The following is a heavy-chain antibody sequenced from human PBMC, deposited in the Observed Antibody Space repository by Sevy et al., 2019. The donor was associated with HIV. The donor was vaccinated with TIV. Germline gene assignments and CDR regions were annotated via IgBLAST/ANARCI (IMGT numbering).Heavy chain of an antibody. CDR1: GFTFSGYA. V-gene: IGHV3-23*01. D-gene: IGHD2-2*01. Sequence: GGSLRLSCAASGFTFSGYAMSWVRQAPGKGLEWVSAINGKGRSTHYADSVEGRFTISRDNSKNTLYLQMNSLRAEDTAVYYCAKTINSGGGVVPAANYYYYGMDVWGQGPTVTVSS. CDR2: INGKGRST. J-gene: IGHJ6*02. CDR3: AKTINSGGGVVPAANYYYYGMDV.